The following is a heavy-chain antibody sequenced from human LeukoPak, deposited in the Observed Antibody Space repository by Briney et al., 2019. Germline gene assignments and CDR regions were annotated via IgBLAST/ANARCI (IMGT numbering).Heavy chain of an antibody. J-gene: IGHJ4*02. D-gene: IGHD3-22*01. CDR3: ARGTTYYYDSSGYPIFDY. CDR2: INHSGST. V-gene: IGHV4-34*01. Sequence: PSETLSLTCAVYGVSFSGYYWSWIRQPPGKGLEWIGEINHSGSTNYNPYLKSRVTISVDTSKNQFSLKLSSVTAADTAVYYCARGTTYYYDSSGYPIFDYWGQGTLVTVSS. CDR1: GVSFSGYY.